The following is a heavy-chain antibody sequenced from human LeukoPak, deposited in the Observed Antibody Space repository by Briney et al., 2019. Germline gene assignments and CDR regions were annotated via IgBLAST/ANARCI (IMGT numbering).Heavy chain of an antibody. CDR2: IIPIFGTA. J-gene: IGHJ4*02. CDR1: GGTFNNYT. D-gene: IGHD5-24*01. CDR3: AKSGYNRFDY. V-gene: IGHV1-69*06. Sequence: GASVKVSCKASGGTFNNYTISWVRQAPGQGLEWMGGIIPIFGTANYAQKFQGRVTITADKSTSTVYMDLSSLRSEDTAVYYCAKSGYNRFDYWGQGTLVTVSS.